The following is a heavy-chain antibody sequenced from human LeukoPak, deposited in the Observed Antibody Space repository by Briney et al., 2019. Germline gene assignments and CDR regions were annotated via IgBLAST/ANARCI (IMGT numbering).Heavy chain of an antibody. J-gene: IGHJ4*02. Sequence: GGSLRLSCAASGFTFNSYAMNWVRQAPGRGLEWVANIKLDGTQKNYIQSVRGRFTISRDNARNFLYLQLSSLRAEDTAVYYCTRDFWTDYWGQGTLVTVSS. CDR2: IKLDGTQK. D-gene: IGHD3/OR15-3a*01. CDR1: GFTFNSYA. V-gene: IGHV3-7*01. CDR3: TRDFWTDY.